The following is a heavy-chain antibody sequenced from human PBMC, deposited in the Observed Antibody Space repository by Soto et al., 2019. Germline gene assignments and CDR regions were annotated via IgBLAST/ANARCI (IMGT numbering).Heavy chain of an antibody. D-gene: IGHD4-17*01. CDR1: GFTFSSYE. V-gene: IGHV3-48*03. CDR3: ARDDYGDYSPLDY. J-gene: IGHJ4*02. CDR2: ISSSGSTI. Sequence: EVQLVESGGGLVQPGGSLRLSCAASGFTFSSYEMNWVRQAPGKGLEWVSYISSSGSTIYYADSVKGRFTISRDNAKNALYLQMNSLRAEDTAVYYCARDDYGDYSPLDYWGQGTLVTVSS.